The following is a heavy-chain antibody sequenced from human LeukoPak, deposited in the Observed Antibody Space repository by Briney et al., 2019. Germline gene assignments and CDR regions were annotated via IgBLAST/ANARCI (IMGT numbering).Heavy chain of an antibody. CDR3: ASGWFGELLGYYYYGMDV. Sequence: SETLSLTCTVSGGSISSYYWSWIRQPPGKGLEWIGYIYYRGSTNYNPSLKSRVTISVDTSKNQFSLKLSSVTAADTAVYYCASGWFGELLGYYYYGMDVWGQGTTVTVSS. CDR2: IYYRGST. J-gene: IGHJ6*02. CDR1: GGSISSYY. V-gene: IGHV4-59*01. D-gene: IGHD3-10*01.